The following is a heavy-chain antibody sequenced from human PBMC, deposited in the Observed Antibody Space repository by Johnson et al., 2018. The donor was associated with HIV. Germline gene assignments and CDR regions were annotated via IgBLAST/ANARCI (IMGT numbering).Heavy chain of an antibody. CDR1: GFTFDDCG. D-gene: IGHD2-21*02. Sequence: VQLVESGGGVVRPGGSLRLSCAASGFTFDDCGMSWVRQGPGTGLEWFSGLIWHGGGTGNAASVKGRFTIPSDNAKNSLYLQMNSLRAEDTALYYCARWIRYCGGDFYDVFDIWGQGTKVTVSS. CDR3: ARWIRYCGGDFYDVFDI. CDR2: LIWHGGGT. J-gene: IGHJ3*02. V-gene: IGHV3-20*04.